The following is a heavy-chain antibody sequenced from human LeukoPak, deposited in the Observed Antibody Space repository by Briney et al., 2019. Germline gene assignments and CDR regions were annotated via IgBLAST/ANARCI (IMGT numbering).Heavy chain of an antibody. Sequence: SGGSLRLSCAASGFTFSSYGMHWVRQAPGKWLEWVAVVWYDGSNKYYADSVKGRFTISRDNSKNTLYLQMNSLRAEDTAVYYCARDSWDCSSTSCPYYYYYGMDVWGQGTTVTVSS. V-gene: IGHV3-33*01. CDR2: VWYDGSNK. CDR3: ARDSWDCSSTSCPYYYYYGMDV. D-gene: IGHD2-2*01. J-gene: IGHJ6*02. CDR1: GFTFSSYG.